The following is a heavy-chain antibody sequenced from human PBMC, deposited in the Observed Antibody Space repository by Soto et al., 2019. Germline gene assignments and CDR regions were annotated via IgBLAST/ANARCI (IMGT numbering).Heavy chain of an antibody. D-gene: IGHD1-1*01. CDR3: ARGRYGDY. CDR1: GYAFTTYG. V-gene: IGHV1-18*01. CDR2: ISAHNGNT. J-gene: IGHJ4*02. Sequence: QVHLVQVGTEVKKPGASVKVSCKGSGYAFTTYGITWVRQAPGQGLEWMGWISAHNGNTNYAQKLQGRVTVTRDTSTSTAYMELRSLRSDDTAVYYCARGRYGDYWGQGALVTVSS.